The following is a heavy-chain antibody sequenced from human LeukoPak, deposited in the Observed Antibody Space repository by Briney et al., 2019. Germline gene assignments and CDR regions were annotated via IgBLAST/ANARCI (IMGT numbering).Heavy chain of an antibody. V-gene: IGHV3-23*01. CDR3: ARGTWDGDRTFDI. J-gene: IGHJ3*02. CDR2: ISAGGGST. CDR1: GFTFSNYA. Sequence: GGSLRLSCAASGFTFSNYAMSWVRQAPGKGLEWVSAISAGGGSTYYADSVKGRFTISRDNSKNTLYLQMNSLRDDDTAVYFCARGTWDGDRTFDIWGQGAMVTVSS. D-gene: IGHD5-24*01.